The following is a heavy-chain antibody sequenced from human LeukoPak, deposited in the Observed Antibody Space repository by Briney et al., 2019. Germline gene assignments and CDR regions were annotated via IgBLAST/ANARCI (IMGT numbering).Heavy chain of an antibody. D-gene: IGHD6-13*01. CDR2: INHSGST. CDR3: ARGGLVGSSLDY. J-gene: IGHJ4*02. CDR1: GVSFSGYY. V-gene: IGHV4-34*01. Sequence: SETLSLTCAVYGVSFSGYYWSWIRQPPGRGREWIGEINHSGSTNSNPSLKSRVTISVDTSKNQFSLKLSSVTAADTAVYYCARGGLVGSSLDYWGQGTLVTVSS.